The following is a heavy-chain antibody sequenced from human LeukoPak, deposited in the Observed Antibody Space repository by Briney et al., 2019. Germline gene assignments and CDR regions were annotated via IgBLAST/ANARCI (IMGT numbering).Heavy chain of an antibody. CDR2: IYTSGST. Sequence: SETLSLTCTVSGVSISSYYWSWIRQPARKGLEWIGRIYTSGSTNYNPSLKSRVTISVDTSKNQFSLKLSSVTAADTAVYYCARLSRGSGWYSDYYYYYMDVWGKGTTVTISS. V-gene: IGHV4-4*07. CDR1: GVSISSYY. CDR3: ARLSRGSGWYSDYYYYYMDV. D-gene: IGHD6-19*01. J-gene: IGHJ6*03.